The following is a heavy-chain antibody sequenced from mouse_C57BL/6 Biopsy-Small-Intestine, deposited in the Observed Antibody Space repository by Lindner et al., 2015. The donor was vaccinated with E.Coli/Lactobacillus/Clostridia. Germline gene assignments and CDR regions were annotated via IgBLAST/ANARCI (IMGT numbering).Heavy chain of an antibody. D-gene: IGHD1-3*01. J-gene: IGHJ4*01. V-gene: IGHV1S12*01. Sequence: SVKVSCKASGYTFTSYYMHWVRQAPGQGLEWMGRINPSGDITTYAQKFQGRVTMTTDTSTSTVYMELSSLRSEDTAVYFCAKSYGTRGIEVVTGPDYWGQGTLVTVSS. CDR3: AKSYGTRGIEVVTGPDY. CDR1: GYTFTSYY. CDR2: INPSGDIT.